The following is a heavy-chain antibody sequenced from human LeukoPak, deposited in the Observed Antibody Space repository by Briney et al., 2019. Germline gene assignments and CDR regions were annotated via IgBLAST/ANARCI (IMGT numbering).Heavy chain of an antibody. CDR3: AKAPKHGGSYPNYYFDY. J-gene: IGHJ4*02. V-gene: IGHV3-23*01. CDR1: GFTFSSYA. CDR2: ISGSGGST. Sequence: GGSLRLFCAASGFTFSSYAMRWVRQAPGKGLEWVSAISGSGGSTYYADSVKGRFTISGDNSKNTLYLQMNSLRAEDTAVYYCAKAPKHGGSYPNYYFDYWGQGTLVTVSS. D-gene: IGHD1-26*01.